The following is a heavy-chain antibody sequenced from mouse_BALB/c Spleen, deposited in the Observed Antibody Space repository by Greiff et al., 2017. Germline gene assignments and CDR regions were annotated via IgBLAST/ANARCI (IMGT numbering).Heavy chain of an antibody. CDR3: ARDSLLDY. Sequence: EVQGVESGGGLVQPGGSLRLSCATSGFTFTDYYMSWVRQPPGKALEWLGFIRNKANGYTTEYSASVKGRFTISRDNSQSILYLQMNTLRAEDSATYYCARDSLLDYWGQGTTLTVSS. CDR1: GFTFTDYY. CDR2: IRNKANGYTT. V-gene: IGHV7-3*02. J-gene: IGHJ2*01.